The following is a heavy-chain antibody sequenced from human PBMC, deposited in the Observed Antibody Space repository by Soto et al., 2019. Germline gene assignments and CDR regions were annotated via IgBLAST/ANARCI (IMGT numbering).Heavy chain of an antibody. D-gene: IGHD3-16*02. V-gene: IGHV3-21*01. CDR2: ISSSSSYI. CDR1: GFTFSSYS. Sequence: PGGSLRLSCAASGFTFSSYSMNWVRQAPGKGLEWVSSISSSSSYIYYADSVKGRFTISRDNAKNSLYLQMNSLRAEDTAVYYCARDASYYDYVWGSYRPPPYYFDYWGQGTLVTVSS. J-gene: IGHJ4*02. CDR3: ARDASYYDYVWGSYRPPPYYFDY.